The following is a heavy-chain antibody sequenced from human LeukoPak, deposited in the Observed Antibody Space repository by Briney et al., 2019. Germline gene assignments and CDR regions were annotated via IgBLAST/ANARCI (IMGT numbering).Heavy chain of an antibody. CDR2: ISSSGSII. CDR3: ARGYSYGSHFDY. D-gene: IGHD5-18*01. CDR1: GLTFSSDE. V-gene: IGHV3-48*03. Sequence: GGSLRLSCAASGLTFSSDEMNWVRQAPGKGLEWVSYISSSGSIIYYADSVKGRFTISRDNAKNSLYLQMNNLRAEDTAVYYCARGYSYGSHFDYWGQGTLVTVSS. J-gene: IGHJ4*02.